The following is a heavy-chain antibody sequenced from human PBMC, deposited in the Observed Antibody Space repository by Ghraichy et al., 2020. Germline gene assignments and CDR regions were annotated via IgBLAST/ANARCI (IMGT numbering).Heavy chain of an antibody. Sequence: GGSLRLSCAASGFTFDDYAMHWVRQAPGKGLEWVSGISWNSGSIGYADSVKGRFTISRDNAKNSLYLQMNSLRAEDTALYYCAKDFFPYYSSSWYFTGGDWCQGTLVTVSS. CDR1: GFTFDDYA. CDR2: ISWNSGSI. D-gene: IGHD6-13*01. J-gene: IGHJ4*02. V-gene: IGHV3-9*01. CDR3: AKDFFPYYSSSWYFTGGD.